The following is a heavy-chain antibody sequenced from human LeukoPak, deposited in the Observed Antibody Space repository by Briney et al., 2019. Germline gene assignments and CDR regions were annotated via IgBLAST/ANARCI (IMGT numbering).Heavy chain of an antibody. V-gene: IGHV1-46*01. Sequence: ASVKVSCKASGYTFTSYGISWVRQAPGQGLEWMGIINPSGGSTSYAQKFQGRVTMTRDTSTSTVYMELSSLRSEDTAVYYCARDSSSSNAFDIWGQGTRVTVSS. CDR2: INPSGGST. D-gene: IGHD6-6*01. CDR1: GYTFTSYG. CDR3: ARDSSSSNAFDI. J-gene: IGHJ3*02.